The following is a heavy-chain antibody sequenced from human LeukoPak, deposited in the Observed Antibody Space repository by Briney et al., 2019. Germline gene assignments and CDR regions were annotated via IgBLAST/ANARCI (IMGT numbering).Heavy chain of an antibody. Sequence: PSETLSLTCAVYGGSFSGYYWSWIRQPPGKGLEWIEEINHSGSTNYNPSLKSRVTISVDTSKNQFSLELSSVTAADTAVYYCARIAAADPVAFDIWGQGTMVTVSS. CDR2: INHSGST. V-gene: IGHV4-34*01. CDR3: ARIAAADPVAFDI. CDR1: GGSFSGYY. J-gene: IGHJ3*02. D-gene: IGHD6-13*01.